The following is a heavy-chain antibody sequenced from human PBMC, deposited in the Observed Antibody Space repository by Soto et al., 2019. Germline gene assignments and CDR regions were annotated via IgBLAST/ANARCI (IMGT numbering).Heavy chain of an antibody. CDR1: GVTFSSFA. CDR2: ISGSGGRI. J-gene: IGHJ4*02. Sequence: EVPLLESGGGLVQPGGSLRLSCAASGVTFSSFAMSWVRQAPGKGLEWVSSISGSGGRIDYADSVKGRFTIARDNSKNTLFLQMNSLRAEDTAVYSCAKGHGDWGGNFLNSWGQGTLVTVSS. V-gene: IGHV3-23*01. CDR3: AKGHGDWGGNFLNS. D-gene: IGHD4-17*01.